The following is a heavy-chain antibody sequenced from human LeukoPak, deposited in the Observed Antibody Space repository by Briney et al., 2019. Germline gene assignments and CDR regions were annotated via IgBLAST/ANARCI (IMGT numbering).Heavy chain of an antibody. CDR1: GFTFSRYW. CDR3: ARAAPGLGREGIDS. CDR2: IRQDEGEK. V-gene: IGHV3-7*01. Sequence: GGSLRLSCAASGFTFSRYWMSWVRQAPGKGLEWVANIRQDEGEKYYVDSVRGRFTISRDNAKNSLFMQMNSLRVDDTAVYYCARAAPGLGREGIDSWGQGTLVIVSS. D-gene: IGHD3/OR15-3a*01. J-gene: IGHJ4*02.